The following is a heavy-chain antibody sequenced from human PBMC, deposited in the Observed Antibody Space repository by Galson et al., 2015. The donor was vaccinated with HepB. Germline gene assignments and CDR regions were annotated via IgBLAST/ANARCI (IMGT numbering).Heavy chain of an antibody. CDR1: GDSVSSNSAA. D-gene: IGHD1-26*01. CDR3: AREIGGSYRRIDY. Sequence: CAISGDSVSSNSAAWNWIRRSPSRGLEWLGRTYYRSKWYNDYAVSVKSRITINPDTSKNQFSLQPNSVTPEDTAVYYCAREIGGSYRRIDYWGQGTLVTVSS. J-gene: IGHJ4*02. CDR2: TYYRSKWYN. V-gene: IGHV6-1*01.